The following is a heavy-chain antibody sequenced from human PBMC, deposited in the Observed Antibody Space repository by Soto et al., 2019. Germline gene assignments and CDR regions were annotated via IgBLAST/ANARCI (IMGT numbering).Heavy chain of an antibody. CDR1: GGFVSSGSYY. CDR3: ARVERGTATTVVDAFDI. D-gene: IGHD1-1*01. J-gene: IGHJ3*02. V-gene: IGHV4-34*01. CDR2: MSHSGGT. Sequence: QVQLQQWGAGLLKPSETLSLTCAVYGGFVSSGSYYWSWIRQPPGQGLEWIGEMSHSGGTHFNPSLRSRVPISVETSKNQFSLKMSSVTAADTALYYCARVERGTATTVVDAFDIWGPGTMATVSS.